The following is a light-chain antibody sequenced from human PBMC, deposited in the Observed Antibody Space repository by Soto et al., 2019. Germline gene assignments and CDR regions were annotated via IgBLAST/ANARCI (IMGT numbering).Light chain of an antibody. Sequence: EIVLTQSPGTLSLSPGERATLCCRTSQSISNNYLAWYQQKPGQAPRLLIYGASRRAIGIPDRFSGSGSGTDFILTISRLEPEDFAVYYCQQYDVSPRTFGQGTKVDVK. CDR2: GAS. J-gene: IGKJ1*01. CDR1: QSISNNY. CDR3: QQYDVSPRT. V-gene: IGKV3-20*01.